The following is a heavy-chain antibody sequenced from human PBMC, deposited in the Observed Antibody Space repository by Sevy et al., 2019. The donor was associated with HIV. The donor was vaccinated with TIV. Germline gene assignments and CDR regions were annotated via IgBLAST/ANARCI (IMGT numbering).Heavy chain of an antibody. CDR2: INHSGST. CDR1: GGSFSGYY. Sequence: SETLSLTCAVYGGSFSGYYWSWIRQPPGKGLEWIGEINHSGSTNYNPSLKSRVTISVDTSKNQFSLKLSSVTAADTAVYYCATRERELLWWSEQYFQHWGQGTLVTVSS. J-gene: IGHJ1*01. V-gene: IGHV4-34*01. D-gene: IGHD2-21*01. CDR3: ATRERELLWWSEQYFQH.